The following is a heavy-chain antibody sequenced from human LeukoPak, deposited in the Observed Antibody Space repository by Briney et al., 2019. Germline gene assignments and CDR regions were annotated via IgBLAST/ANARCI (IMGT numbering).Heavy chain of an antibody. CDR2: IYYSGST. V-gene: IGHV4-59*01. CDR3: ARVVRYRSSTSCSFFDY. J-gene: IGHJ4*02. Sequence: SETLSLTCTVSGGSFTSYFWSWVRQPPGEGLEWIGYIYYSGSTNYNPSLKSRVTISVDTSKNQFSLKLSSVTAADTAVYYCARVVRYRSSTSCSFFDYWGQGTLVTVSS. CDR1: GGSFTSYF. D-gene: IGHD2-2*01.